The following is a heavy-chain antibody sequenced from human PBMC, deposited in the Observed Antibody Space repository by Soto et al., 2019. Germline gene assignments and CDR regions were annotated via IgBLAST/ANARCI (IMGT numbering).Heavy chain of an antibody. V-gene: IGHV3-53*02. CDR3: ARPAPYYAMDV. CDR1: GFSVSINY. J-gene: IGHJ6*02. CDR2: IRSGGDT. Sequence: EEQLVETGGVWSQPGGSLRLSCAASGFSVSINYMSWVRQAPGKGLEWVSLIRSGGDTDYADSVRGRFTISRDNSKNTVFLEMNSLRAEDTAIYYCARPAPYYAMDVWGQGTTVIVSS.